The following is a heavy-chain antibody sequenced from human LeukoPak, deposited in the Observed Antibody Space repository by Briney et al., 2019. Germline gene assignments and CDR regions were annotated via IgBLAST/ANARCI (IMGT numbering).Heavy chain of an antibody. Sequence: AASVKVSCKASGGTFSSYAISWVRQAPGQGLEWMGGIIPIFGTANYAQKFQGRVTITADESTSTAYMELSSLRSEDTAVYYCARGRDGYNYAFDYWGQGTLVTVPS. CDR2: IIPIFGTA. CDR3: ARGRDGYNYAFDY. CDR1: GGTFSSYA. J-gene: IGHJ4*02. V-gene: IGHV1-69*13. D-gene: IGHD5-24*01.